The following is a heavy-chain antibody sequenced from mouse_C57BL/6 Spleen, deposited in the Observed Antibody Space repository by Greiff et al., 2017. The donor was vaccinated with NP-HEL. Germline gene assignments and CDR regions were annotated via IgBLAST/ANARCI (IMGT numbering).Heavy chain of an antibody. Sequence: VQLQQPGTELVKPGASVKLSCKASGYTFTSYWMHWVKQRPGQGLEWIGNINPSNGGTNYNEKFKSKVTLTVDKSSSTAYMQLSSLTSEDSAVNYCARCGYNWYFDVWGTGATVTVSS. J-gene: IGHJ1*03. CDR3: ARCGYNWYFDV. CDR1: GYTFTSYW. V-gene: IGHV1-53*01. CDR2: INPSNGGT. D-gene: IGHD2-2*01.